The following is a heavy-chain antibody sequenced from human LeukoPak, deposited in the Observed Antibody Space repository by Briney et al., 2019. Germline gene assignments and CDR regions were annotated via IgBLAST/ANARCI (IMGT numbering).Heavy chain of an antibody. CDR3: ARARYETRIWPKSRYDYYHYMDV. CDR1: GYTFTSSV. D-gene: IGHD3-3*01. CDR2: INAGNGNT. J-gene: IGHJ6*03. Sequence: GSVKVSCKASGYTFTSSVIHWGRQSLGHRLEWMGWINAGNGNTKYSQEFQNRVTITRDKSASTAYMELSSLKSEDMAVYYCARARYETRIWPKSRYDYYHYMDVWGKGTTVTVSS. V-gene: IGHV1-3*03.